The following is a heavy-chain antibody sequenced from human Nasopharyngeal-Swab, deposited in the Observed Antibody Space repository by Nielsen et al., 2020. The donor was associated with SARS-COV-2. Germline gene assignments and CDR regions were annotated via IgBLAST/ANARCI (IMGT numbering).Heavy chain of an antibody. CDR3: ARESYSWSWYGPDY. J-gene: IGHJ4*02. Sequence: GESLKISCTVSGFTFTDYWMHWLRQSPGKGPVWLSRIDNDGPSTTYADSVRGRFTISRDNARNTLFLQLHSLRAEDTAVYYCARESYSWSWYGPDYWGQGTRVTVSS. V-gene: IGHV3-74*03. CDR2: IDNDGPST. D-gene: IGHD1-26*01. CDR1: GFTFTDYW.